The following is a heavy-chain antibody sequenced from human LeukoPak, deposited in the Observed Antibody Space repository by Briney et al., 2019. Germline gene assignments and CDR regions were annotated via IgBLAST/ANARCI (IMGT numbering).Heavy chain of an antibody. D-gene: IGHD1-26*01. CDR3: AREGAP. CDR2: ISRSSDTI. Sequence: GGSLRLSCAVSGFTFTDYAMNWFRQAPGKGLEWLSYISRSSDTIYYADSVKGRFTISRDNAKSSLFLQMNTLRAEDTAVYYCAREGAPWGQGTLVTVSS. CDR1: GFTFTDYA. J-gene: IGHJ4*02. V-gene: IGHV3-48*01.